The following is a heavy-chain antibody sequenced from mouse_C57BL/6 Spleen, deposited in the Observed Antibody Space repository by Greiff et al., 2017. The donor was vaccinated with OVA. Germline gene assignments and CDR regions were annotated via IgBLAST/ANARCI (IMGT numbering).Heavy chain of an antibody. J-gene: IGHJ2*01. CDR2: IYPRDGST. V-gene: IGHV1-78*01. Sequence: VQLQQSDAELVKPGASVKISCKASGYTFTDHTIHWMKQRPEQGLEWIGYIYPRDGSTKYNEKFKGKATLTADKSSSTAYMQLNSLTSEDSAVYFCARRDYGYDVPFDYWGQGTTLTVSS. D-gene: IGHD2-2*01. CDR1: GYTFTDHT. CDR3: ARRDYGYDVPFDY.